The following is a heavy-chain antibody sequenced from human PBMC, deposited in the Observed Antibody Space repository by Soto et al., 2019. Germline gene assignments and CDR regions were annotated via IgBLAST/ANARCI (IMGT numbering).Heavy chain of an antibody. CDR1: GGTFSSDG. CDR2: IIPMFATA. J-gene: IGHJ6*02. V-gene: IGHV1-69*13. D-gene: IGHD1-20*01. Sequence: ASVKVSCKASGGTFSSDGISWVRQAPGQGLEWMGGIIPMFATANYAQKFQGRVTITADESTTTAYMEMSSLRSEDTAVYYCASGRYYWNGQHYNYYGTDVWGQGTTVTVSS. CDR3: ASGRYYWNGQHYNYYGTDV.